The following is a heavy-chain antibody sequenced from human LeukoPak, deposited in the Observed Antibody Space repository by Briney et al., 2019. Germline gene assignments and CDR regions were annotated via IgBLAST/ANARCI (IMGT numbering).Heavy chain of an antibody. CDR1: GGSFSGFY. D-gene: IGHD3-10*01. J-gene: IGHJ6*03. CDR2: INHRGST. CDR3: ARGGYGSGWDYMDV. Sequence: SETLSLTSAVYGGSFSGFYWNWIRPPPGKGLEWGGGINHRGSTNYNPSLKSRVTLSVDTSKTQFSLNLSSVTAADTAVYFCARGGYGSGWDYMDVWGKGTTVPVSS. V-gene: IGHV4-34*01.